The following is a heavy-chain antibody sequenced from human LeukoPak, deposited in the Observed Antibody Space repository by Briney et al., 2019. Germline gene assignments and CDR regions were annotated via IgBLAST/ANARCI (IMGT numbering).Heavy chain of an antibody. D-gene: IGHD3-10*01. CDR1: GFTFSSYS. CDR2: ISSSSSYI. V-gene: IGHV3-21*01. CDR3: ARGHRSFYYYYYMDV. J-gene: IGHJ6*03. Sequence: GGSLRLSCAASGFTFSSYSMNWVRQAPGKGLEWVSSISSSSSYIYYADSVKGRFTISRDNAKNSLYLQMNSLRAEDTAVYYCARGHRSFYYYYYMDVWGKGTTVTVSS.